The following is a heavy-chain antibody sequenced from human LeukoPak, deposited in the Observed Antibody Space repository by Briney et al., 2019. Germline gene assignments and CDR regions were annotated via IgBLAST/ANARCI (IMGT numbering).Heavy chain of an antibody. CDR2: IRSKAYGGTT. D-gene: IGHD3-3*01. J-gene: IGHJ4*02. CDR1: GFTFDDYA. Sequence: GSLRLSCTASGFTFDDYAMNWVRQAPGKGLEWVGFIRSKAYGGTTEYAASVKGRFTISRDDSKSIAYLQMNSLKTEDTGVYYCTRDRDRFLERFHEYDYWGQGTLVTVSS. CDR3: TRDRDRFLERFHEYDY. V-gene: IGHV3-49*04.